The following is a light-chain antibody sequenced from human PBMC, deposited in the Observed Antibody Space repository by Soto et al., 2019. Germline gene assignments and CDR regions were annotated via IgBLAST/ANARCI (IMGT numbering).Light chain of an antibody. Sequence: QSVLTQPRSVSGSPGQSVTISCTGTSSDVGGYNSVSWYQQHPGKAPKVMSYDVTKRPSGVPDRFSGSKSGSTASLTISGLQSEDEADYYCCSYAGNYIYVFGTGTKLTVL. CDR1: SSDVGGYNS. J-gene: IGLJ1*01. V-gene: IGLV2-11*01. CDR2: DVT. CDR3: CSYAGNYIYV.